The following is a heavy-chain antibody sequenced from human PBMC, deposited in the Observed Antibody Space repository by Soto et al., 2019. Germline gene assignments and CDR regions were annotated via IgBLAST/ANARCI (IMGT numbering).Heavy chain of an antibody. CDR1: GFTFSSYE. Sequence: PGGSLRLSCAASGFTFSSYEMNWVRQAPGKGLEWVSYISSSGSTIYYADSVKGRFTISRDNAKNSLYLQMNSLRAEDTAVYYCARVPGSAAGSKNWFDPWGQGTLVTVSS. J-gene: IGHJ5*02. V-gene: IGHV3-48*03. D-gene: IGHD6-13*01. CDR2: ISSSGSTI. CDR3: ARVPGSAAGSKNWFDP.